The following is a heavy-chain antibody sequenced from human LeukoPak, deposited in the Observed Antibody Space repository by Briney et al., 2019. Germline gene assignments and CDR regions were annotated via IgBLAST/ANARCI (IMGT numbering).Heavy chain of an antibody. J-gene: IGHJ4*02. CDR1: GYTLTELS. D-gene: IGHD3-22*01. CDR3: ATVSYYDSSGYLTPCDY. Sequence: ASVKVSCKVSGYTLTELSMHWVRQAPGKGLEWMGGFDPEDGETIYAQKFQGRVTMTEDTSTDTAYMELSSLRSEDTAVYYCATVSYYDSSGYLTPCDYWGQGTLVTVSP. V-gene: IGHV1-24*01. CDR2: FDPEDGET.